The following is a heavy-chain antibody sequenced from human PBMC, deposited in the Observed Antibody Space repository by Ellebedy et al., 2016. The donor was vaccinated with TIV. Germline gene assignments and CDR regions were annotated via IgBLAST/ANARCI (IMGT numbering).Heavy chain of an antibody. Sequence: GESLKISCKGSGYTFTNHWIAWVRQMPGKGLEWMGIIDPGDSDARYNPSFEGQVTISADKSVTTAYLRLSSLKTSATATYYCARHSHYLFYCNGMDVWGQGTTVTVSS. CDR3: ARHSHYLFYCNGMDV. D-gene: IGHD1-26*01. CDR1: GYTFTNHW. CDR2: IDPGDSDA. V-gene: IGHV5-51*01. J-gene: IGHJ6*02.